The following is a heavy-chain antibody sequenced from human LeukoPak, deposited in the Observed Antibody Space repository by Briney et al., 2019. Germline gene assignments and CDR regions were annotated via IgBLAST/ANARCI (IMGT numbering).Heavy chain of an antibody. D-gene: IGHD6-13*01. J-gene: IGHJ4*02. CDR3: ARIRGAIAGTEDFDY. Sequence: SGPTLVKPTQTLTLTCTFSGFSLSTSGMCVSWIRQPPGKALEWLARIDWDDDKFYSTALKTRLTISKDTSKNQVVLTMTNMDPVDTATYYCARIRGAIAGTEDFDYWGQGTLVTVSS. CDR2: IDWDDDK. CDR1: GFSLSTSGMC. V-gene: IGHV2-70*17.